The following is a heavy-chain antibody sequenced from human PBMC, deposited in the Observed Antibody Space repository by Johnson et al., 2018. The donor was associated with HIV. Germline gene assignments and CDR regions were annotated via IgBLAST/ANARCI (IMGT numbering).Heavy chain of an antibody. CDR1: GFTFSSYG. V-gene: IGHV3-30*02. CDR2: IRYDGSNK. CDR3: ATGVVVTAMNDAFDI. Sequence: QVQLVESGGGLIQPGGSLRLSCGASGFTFSSYGMHWVRQAPGKGLEWVAFIRYDGSNKYYADSVKGRFTISRDNSKNTLYLQMNSLRAEDTAVYYCATGVVVTAMNDAFDIWGQGTMVTVSS. J-gene: IGHJ3*02. D-gene: IGHD2-21*02.